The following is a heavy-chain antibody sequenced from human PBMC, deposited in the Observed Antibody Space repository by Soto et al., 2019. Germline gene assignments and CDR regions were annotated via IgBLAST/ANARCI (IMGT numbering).Heavy chain of an antibody. Sequence: SETLSLTCTVSGCSISSYYWSWIRQPPGKGLEWIGYIYYSGSTNYNPSLKSRVTISVDTSKNQFSLKLSSVTAADTAVYYCARFSVRDFWSGHNDYWGQGTLVTVSS. J-gene: IGHJ4*02. V-gene: IGHV4-59*01. D-gene: IGHD3-3*01. CDR1: GCSISSYY. CDR2: IYYSGST. CDR3: ARFSVRDFWSGHNDY.